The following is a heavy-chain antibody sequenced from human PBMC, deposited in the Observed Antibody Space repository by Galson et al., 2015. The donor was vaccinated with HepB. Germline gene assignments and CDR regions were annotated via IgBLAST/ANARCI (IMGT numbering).Heavy chain of an antibody. CDR1: GFTFSSYG. Sequence: SLRLSCAASGFTFSSYGMHWVRQAPGKGLEWVAVISYDGSNKYYADSVKGRFTISRDNSKNTLYLQMNSLRAEDTAVYYCAKLPYCSSTSCYTSDDYWGQGTLVTVSS. V-gene: IGHV3-30*18. CDR2: ISYDGSNK. CDR3: AKLPYCSSTSCYTSDDY. D-gene: IGHD2-2*02. J-gene: IGHJ4*02.